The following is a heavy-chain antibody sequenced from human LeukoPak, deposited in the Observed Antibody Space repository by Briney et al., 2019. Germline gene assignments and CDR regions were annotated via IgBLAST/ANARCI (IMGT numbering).Heavy chain of an antibody. Sequence: GASVKVSCKASGYTFISYGINWVRQAPGQGLEWMGWISAYNGNTNYAQKFQGRVTMTTDTSTSTAYMELRSLRSDDTAVYYCARGAIFGAVNQGYYMDVWGKGTTVTVSS. J-gene: IGHJ6*03. CDR3: ARGAIFGAVNQGYYMDV. V-gene: IGHV1-18*01. CDR1: GYTFISYG. D-gene: IGHD3-3*01. CDR2: ISAYNGNT.